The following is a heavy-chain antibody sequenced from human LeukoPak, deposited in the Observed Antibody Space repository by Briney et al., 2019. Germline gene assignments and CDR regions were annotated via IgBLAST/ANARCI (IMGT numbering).Heavy chain of an antibody. J-gene: IGHJ4*02. Sequence: ASVKVSCKASGYTFTGYYMHWVRQAPGQGLEWMGWINPNSGGTNYAQKLQGRVTMTTDTSTSTAYMELRSLRSDDTAVYYCARDREPTNTYYYDSSGRYWGQGTLVTVSS. V-gene: IGHV1-2*02. CDR1: GYTFTGYY. CDR3: ARDREPTNTYYYDSSGRY. CDR2: INPNSGGT. D-gene: IGHD3-22*01.